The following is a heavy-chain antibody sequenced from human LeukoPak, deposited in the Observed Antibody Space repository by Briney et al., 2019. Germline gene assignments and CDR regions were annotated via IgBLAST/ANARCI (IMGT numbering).Heavy chain of an antibody. V-gene: IGHV3-7*01. CDR1: GFTFNNYW. J-gene: IGHJ5*02. CDR3: ARDQGYSSGWPFNWFDP. CDR2: IKQDGSEK. D-gene: IGHD6-19*01. Sequence: GGSLRLSCAASGFTFNNYWMSWVRQAPGKGLEWVANIKQDGSEKYYVDSGKGRFTISRDNAKKSLYLQMNSLRAEDTAVYYCARDQGYSSGWPFNWFDPWGQGTLVTVSS.